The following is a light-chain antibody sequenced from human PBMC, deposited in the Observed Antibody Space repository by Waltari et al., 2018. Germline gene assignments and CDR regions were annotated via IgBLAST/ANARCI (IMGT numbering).Light chain of an antibody. V-gene: IGLV2-14*03. J-gene: IGLJ2*01. CDR1: SSDVGGADS. Sequence: QSALTQPPSVSGSPGQSITIPCPGSSSDVGGADSVSWYEDHPGQAPKVIIYDVNKRPSGVSDRFSGSKSGNTASLTISGLQAEDEATFYCSSQSTKNGVIFGGGTKVTVL. CDR3: SSQSTKNGVI. CDR2: DVN.